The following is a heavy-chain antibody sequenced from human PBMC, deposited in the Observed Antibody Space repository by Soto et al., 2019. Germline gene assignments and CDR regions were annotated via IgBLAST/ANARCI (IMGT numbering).Heavy chain of an antibody. J-gene: IGHJ3*02. CDR2: IIPIFGTA. V-gene: IGHV1-69*13. CDR1: GGTFSSYA. D-gene: IGHD3-22*01. Sequence: SVKVSCKASGGTFSSYAISWVRQAPGQGLEWMGGIIPIFGTANYAQKFRGRVTITADESASTAYMELSSLRSEDTAVYYCARDFKRYYDSSGPDAFDIWGQGTMVTVSS. CDR3: ARDFKRYYDSSGPDAFDI.